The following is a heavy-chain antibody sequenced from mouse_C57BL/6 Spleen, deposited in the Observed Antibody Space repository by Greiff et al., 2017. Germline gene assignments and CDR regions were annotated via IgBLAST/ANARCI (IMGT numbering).Heavy chain of an antibody. D-gene: IGHD1-1*01. Sequence: VKLMESGPGLVQPSQSLSITCTVSGFSLTSYGVHWVRQPPGKGLEWLGVIWSGGSTDYNAAFISRLSISKDNSKSQVFFKMNSLQADDTAIYYCAKNKGDYSYYAMDYWGQGTSVTVSS. V-gene: IGHV2-4*01. CDR2: IWSGGST. J-gene: IGHJ4*01. CDR3: AKNKGDYSYYAMDY. CDR1: GFSLTSYG.